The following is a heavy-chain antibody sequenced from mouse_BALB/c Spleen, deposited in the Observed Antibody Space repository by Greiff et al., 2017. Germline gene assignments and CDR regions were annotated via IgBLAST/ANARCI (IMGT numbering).Heavy chain of an antibody. V-gene: IGHV5-17*02. CDR3: ARWSRDWDEGFAY. CDR1: GFTFSSFG. CDR2: ISSGSSTI. Sequence: DVMLVESGGGLVQPGGSRKLSCAASGFTFSSFGMHWVRQAPEKGLEWVAYISSGSSTIYYADTVKGRFTISRDNPKNTLFLQMTSLRSEDTAMYYCARWSRDWDEGFAYWGQGTLVTVSA. J-gene: IGHJ3*01. D-gene: IGHD4-1*01.